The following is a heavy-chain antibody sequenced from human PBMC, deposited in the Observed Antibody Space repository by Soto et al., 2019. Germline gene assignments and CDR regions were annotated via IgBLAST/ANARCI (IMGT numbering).Heavy chain of an antibody. J-gene: IGHJ5*02. CDR1: GGSFSTYA. CDR2: ISPIFGTP. CDR3: ARSILVTTKSRWFDT. V-gene: IGHV1-69*12. D-gene: IGHD2-21*02. Sequence: QVQLVQSGAEVKKPGSSVKVSCKASGGSFSTYAISWARQAPGQGLEWMGEISPIFGTPNYAQNFQGRVTITADESTRTVYMKLSSLQSEDTAVYYCARSILVTTKSRWFDTWGQGSLVTVSS.